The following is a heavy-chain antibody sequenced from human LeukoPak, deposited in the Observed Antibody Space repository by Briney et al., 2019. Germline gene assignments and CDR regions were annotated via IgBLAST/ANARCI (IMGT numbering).Heavy chain of an antibody. CDR3: ARGPPPTRKRLYYYDRSGYRGNWFDP. J-gene: IGHJ5*02. CDR2: INHSGST. V-gene: IGHV4-34*01. D-gene: IGHD3-22*01. CDR1: GGSFSGYY. Sequence: SETLSLTCAVYGGSFSGYYWSWIRQPPGKGLEWIGEINHSGSTNYNPSLKSRVTISVDTSKNQFSLKLSSVTAADTAVYYCARGPPPTRKRLYYYDRSGYRGNWFDPWGQGTLVTVSS.